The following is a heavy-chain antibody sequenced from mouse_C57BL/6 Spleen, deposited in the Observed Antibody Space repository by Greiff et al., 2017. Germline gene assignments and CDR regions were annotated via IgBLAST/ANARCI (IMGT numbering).Heavy chain of an antibody. CDR1: GYTFTSYW. J-gene: IGHJ2*01. CDR2: IDPSDSYT. V-gene: IGHV1-69*01. D-gene: IGHD2-5*01. Sequence: QVQLQQSGAELVMPGASVKLSCKASGYTFTSYWMHWVKQRPGQGLEWIGEIDPSDSYTNYNQKFKGKSTLTVDKSSSTAYMQLSRLTSEDSAVXDCARLYYSNYLGDYWGQGTTLTVSS. CDR3: ARLYYSNYLGDY.